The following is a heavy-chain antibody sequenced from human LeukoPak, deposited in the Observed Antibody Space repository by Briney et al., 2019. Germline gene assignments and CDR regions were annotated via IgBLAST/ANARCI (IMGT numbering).Heavy chain of an antibody. D-gene: IGHD6-13*01. J-gene: IGHJ4*02. V-gene: IGHV4-34*08. Sequence: GSLRLSCAASGFTFSSYAMSWIRQPPGKGLEWIGEINHSGSTNYNPSLKSRVTISVDTSKNQFSLKLSSVTAADTAVYYCAGGRIAAAGHRGRDYWGQGTLVTVSS. CDR3: AGGRIAAAGHRGRDY. CDR2: INHSGST. CDR1: GFTFSSYA.